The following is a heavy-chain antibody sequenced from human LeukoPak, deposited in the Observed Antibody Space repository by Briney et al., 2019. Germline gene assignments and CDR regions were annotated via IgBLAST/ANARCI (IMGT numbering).Heavy chain of an antibody. CDR2: IYYSGST. CDR3: ARAAPGDGVDAFDI. D-gene: IGHD4-17*01. Sequence: SETLSLTCTVSGGSISSYYWSWIRQPPGKGLEWIGYIYYSGSTNYNPSLKSRVTISVDTSKNQFSLKLSSVTAADTAVYYCARAAPGDGVDAFDIWGQGTMVTVSS. V-gene: IGHV4-59*08. J-gene: IGHJ3*02. CDR1: GGSISSYY.